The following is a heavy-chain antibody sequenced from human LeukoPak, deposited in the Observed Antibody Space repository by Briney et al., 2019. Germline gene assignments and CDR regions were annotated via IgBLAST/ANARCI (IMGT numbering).Heavy chain of an antibody. Sequence: SQTLSLTCTVSGGSISSGGYYWSWIRQHPGKGLEWIGYIYYSGSTYYNPSLKSRVTISVDTSKNQFSLELSSVTAADTAVYYCARERPVTMGPYMDVWGKGTTVTVSS. D-gene: IGHD3-10*01. CDR3: ARERPVTMGPYMDV. CDR1: GGSISSGGYY. CDR2: IYYSGST. J-gene: IGHJ6*03. V-gene: IGHV4-31*03.